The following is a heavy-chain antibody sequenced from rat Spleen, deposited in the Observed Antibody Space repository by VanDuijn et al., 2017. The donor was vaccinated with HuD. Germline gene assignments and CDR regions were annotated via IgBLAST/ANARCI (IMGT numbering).Heavy chain of an antibody. Sequence: EVQLAETGGGLVQPGRSLKLSCVASGFTFSRYWMYWVRQAPGKGLEWVSSISNDGGTTYYPDSVKGRFTISRANSENTVYLQMNSLRSEDTATYYCAVAGYGYWGQGVMVTVSS. CDR3: AVAGYGY. CDR2: ISNDGGTT. CDR1: GFTFSRYW. J-gene: IGHJ2*01. V-gene: IGHV5-58*01. D-gene: IGHD4-3*01.